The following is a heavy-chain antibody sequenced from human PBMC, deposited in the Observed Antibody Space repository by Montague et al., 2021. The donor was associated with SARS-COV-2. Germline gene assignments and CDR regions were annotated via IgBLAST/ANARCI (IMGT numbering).Heavy chain of an antibody. D-gene: IGHD6-13*01. J-gene: IGHJ4*02. CDR1: GFTFSSYS. CDR3: ARDRGSWYFDY. V-gene: IGHV3-21*01. CDR2: ISSSSSYI. Sequence: SLRLSCAASGFTFSSYSMNWVRQAPGKGLEWVSSISSSSSYIYYXDSVKGRFTISRDNAKNSLYLQMSSLRAEDTAVYYCARDRGSWYFDYWGQGTLVTVSS.